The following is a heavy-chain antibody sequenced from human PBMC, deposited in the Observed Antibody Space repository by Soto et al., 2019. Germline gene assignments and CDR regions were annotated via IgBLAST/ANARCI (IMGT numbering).Heavy chain of an antibody. J-gene: IGHJ5*02. Sequence: EVQLVESGGGLVQPGGSLRLSCAASGFTFSSYWMSWVRQAPGKGLEWVANIKQDGSEKYYVDSVKGRFTISRDNPKNSLYLQMKCLRAEDPAVYYCASSIAGRLNSFDPGGRGTLVPVSS. CDR1: GFTFSSYW. CDR2: IKQDGSEK. CDR3: ASSIAGRLNSFDP. V-gene: IGHV3-7*01. D-gene: IGHD6-6*01.